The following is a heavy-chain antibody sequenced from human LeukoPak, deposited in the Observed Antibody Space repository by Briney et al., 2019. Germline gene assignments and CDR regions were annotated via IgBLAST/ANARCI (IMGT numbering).Heavy chain of an antibody. Sequence: GGSLRLSCAASGFTFSSYSMNWVRQAPGKGLEWVSSISSSSSYIYYADSVKGQFTISRDNAKNSLYLQMNSLRAEDTAVYYCARDLIDFWSGYYYYFDYWGQGTLVTVSS. CDR2: ISSSSSYI. V-gene: IGHV3-21*01. D-gene: IGHD3-3*01. CDR1: GFTFSSYS. J-gene: IGHJ4*02. CDR3: ARDLIDFWSGYYYYFDY.